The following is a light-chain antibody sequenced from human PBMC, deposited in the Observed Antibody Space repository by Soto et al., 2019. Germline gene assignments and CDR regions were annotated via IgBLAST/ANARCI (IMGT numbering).Light chain of an antibody. Sequence: QSALTQPPSASGSPGQSVTISCTGTSSDVGGYNYVSWYQQQPGKAPKLMISEVSKRPSGVPDRFSGSKSGNTASLTVSGLQAEDEADYYCCSYAGSNNYVFGTGTKVTVL. CDR2: EVS. V-gene: IGLV2-8*01. CDR1: SSDVGGYNY. J-gene: IGLJ1*01. CDR3: CSYAGSNNYV.